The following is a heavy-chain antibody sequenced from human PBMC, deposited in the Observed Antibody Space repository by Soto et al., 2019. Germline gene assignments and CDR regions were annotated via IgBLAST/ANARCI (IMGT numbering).Heavy chain of an antibody. J-gene: IGHJ6*01. CDR1: VYSFTSYL. CDR3: ARRGYCSGGSCYQAYYGMAV. Sequence: HGESLKISCKCSVYSFTSYLICLVRQLGVKVVWWRWIIYPGDSDTRYSPSFQGQVTITANKSISTSYLQWSSRKAADTAMYSGARRGYCSGGSCYQAYYGMAVWAQGTTVTVSS. D-gene: IGHD2-15*01. V-gene: IGHV5-51*01. CDR2: IYPGDSDT.